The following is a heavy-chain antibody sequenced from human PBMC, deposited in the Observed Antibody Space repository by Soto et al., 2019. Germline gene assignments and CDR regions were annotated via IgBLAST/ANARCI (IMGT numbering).Heavy chain of an antibody. V-gene: IGHV3-23*01. CDR2: ISGSGGST. D-gene: IGHD3-10*01. CDR1: GFTFSSYA. J-gene: IGHJ3*02. CDR3: ATTTDVLLLFGELFEAFDI. Sequence: EVQLLESGGGLVQPGGSLRLSCAASGFTFSSYAMSWVRQAPGKGLEWVSAISGSGGSTYYADSVKGRFTISRDNSKNTLYLQMNSLRAEDTAVYYCATTTDVLLLFGELFEAFDIWGQGTMVTVSS.